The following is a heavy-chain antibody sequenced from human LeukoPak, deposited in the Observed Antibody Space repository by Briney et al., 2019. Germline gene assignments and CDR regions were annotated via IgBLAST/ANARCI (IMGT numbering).Heavy chain of an antibody. CDR1: GGSISSSSYY. V-gene: IGHV4-39*07. CDR2: IYQSGST. CDR3: ARGEAYGWGTVHCDY. J-gene: IGHJ4*02. D-gene: IGHD3-10*01. Sequence: SETLSLTCTVSGGSISSSSYYWGWIRQPPGKGLEWIGEIYQSGSTNCNPSLRSRVTISVDKSKNQFSLKLTSVTAADTAVYYCARGEAYGWGTVHCDYWGQGALVTVSS.